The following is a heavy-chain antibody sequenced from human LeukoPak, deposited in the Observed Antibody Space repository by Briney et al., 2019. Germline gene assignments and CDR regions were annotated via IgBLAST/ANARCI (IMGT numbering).Heavy chain of an antibody. CDR2: INAYNSNT. Sequence: AASVKVSCKASGYTFTSYSISWVRQAPGQGLEWMGWINAYNSNTNYAQKLQGRVTMTTDTSTSTAYMELRSLRSDDTAVYYCARAYHDILSGYYSNWGQGTLVAVSS. CDR1: GYTFTSYS. J-gene: IGHJ4*02. V-gene: IGHV1-18*04. D-gene: IGHD3-9*01. CDR3: ARAYHDILSGYYSN.